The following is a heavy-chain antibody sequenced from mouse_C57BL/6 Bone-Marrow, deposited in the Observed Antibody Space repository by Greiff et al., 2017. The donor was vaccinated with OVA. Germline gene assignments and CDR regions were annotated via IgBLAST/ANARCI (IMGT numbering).Heavy chain of an antibody. D-gene: IGHD1-1*01. Sequence: VQLQESGAELARPGASVKLSCKASGYTFTSYGISWVKQRTGQGLEWIGEIYPRSGNTYYNEKFKGKATLTADKSSSTAYMELRSLTSEDSAVYFCARDYGSSYQFAYWGQGTLVTVSA. CDR1: GYTFTSYG. V-gene: IGHV1-81*01. CDR3: ARDYGSSYQFAY. CDR2: IYPRSGNT. J-gene: IGHJ3*01.